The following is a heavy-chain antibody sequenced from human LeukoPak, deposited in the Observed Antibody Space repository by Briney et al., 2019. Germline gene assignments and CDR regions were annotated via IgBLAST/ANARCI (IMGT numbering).Heavy chain of an antibody. J-gene: IGHJ1*01. CDR1: GYTFTYYY. CDR3: ARHGDGAENFQH. V-gene: IGHV1-46*01. CDR2: INPSDGGT. Sequence: ASVKVSCKASGYTFTYYYIHWVRQAPGQGLEWMGIINPSDGGTNYAQKFQGRVTLTRDTSTSTLYMELSSLRSDDTSVYYCARHGDGAENFQHWGQGTLVTVS. D-gene: IGHD4-17*01.